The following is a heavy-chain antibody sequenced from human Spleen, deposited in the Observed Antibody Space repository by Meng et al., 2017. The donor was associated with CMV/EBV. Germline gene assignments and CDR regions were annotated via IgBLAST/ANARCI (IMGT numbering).Heavy chain of an antibody. CDR2: VSWNNNTI. J-gene: IGHJ4*02. CDR3: ARGFPVYYDILTGYYSDY. V-gene: IGHV3-9*01. CDR1: GFSFDDYV. Sequence: GGSLRLSCAVSGFSFDDYVIHWVRQTPGKGLEWVSGVSWNNNTIGYADSVRGRFTISRDNAKNSLYLQMNSLRAEDTAVYYCARGFPVYYDILTGYYSDYWGQGTLVTVSS. D-gene: IGHD3-9*01.